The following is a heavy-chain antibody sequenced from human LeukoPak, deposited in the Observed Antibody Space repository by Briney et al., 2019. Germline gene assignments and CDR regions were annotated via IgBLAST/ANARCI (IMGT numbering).Heavy chain of an antibody. J-gene: IGHJ5*02. CDR2: INHSGST. D-gene: IGHD1-26*01. Sequence: PSETLSLTCVVYGGSFSGYYWSWIRQPPGKGLEWIGEINHSGSTNYNPSLKSRVTISVDTSKNQFSLKLSSVTAAGTAVYYCASRQGLVGATIVSWFDPWGQGTLVTVSS. CDR3: ASRQGLVGATIVSWFDP. CDR1: GGSFSGYY. V-gene: IGHV4-34*01.